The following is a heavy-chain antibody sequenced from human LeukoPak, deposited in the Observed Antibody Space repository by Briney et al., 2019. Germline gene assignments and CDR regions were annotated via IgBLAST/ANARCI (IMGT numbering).Heavy chain of an antibody. Sequence: ASVKVSCTTSGYTFTSYDINWVRQATGQGLEWMGWMNPNSGNTGYAQKFRGRVTMTRSTSISTAYMELNSLRSEDTAVYYCARGTSSYDFWSNYRVYYFDYWGQGTLVTVSS. CDR2: MNPNSGNT. J-gene: IGHJ4*02. CDR3: ARGTSSYDFWSNYRVYYFDY. D-gene: IGHD3-3*01. V-gene: IGHV1-8*01. CDR1: GYTFTSYD.